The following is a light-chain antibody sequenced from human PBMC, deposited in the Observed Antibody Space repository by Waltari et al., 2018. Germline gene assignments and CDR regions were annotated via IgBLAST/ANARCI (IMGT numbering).Light chain of an antibody. CDR1: SGSIARDD. CDR3: HSYDNTNEV. V-gene: IGLV6-57*03. J-gene: IGLJ2*01. Sequence: NFILTQPHSVSESPGKTVTITCTRSSGSIARDDVQRFQQRPGSAPTTNINENNLRPPGVPNRFSGSIDTSSNSASLTISGLRTEDEADYHCHSYDNTNEVFGGGTTLTVL. CDR2: ENN.